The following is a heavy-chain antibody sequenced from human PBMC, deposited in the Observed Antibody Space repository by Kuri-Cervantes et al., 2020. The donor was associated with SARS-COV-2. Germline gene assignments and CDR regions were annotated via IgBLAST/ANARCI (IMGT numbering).Heavy chain of an antibody. Sequence: LSLTCAASGFTFSSYSMNWVRQAPGKGLEWVSVISGSGETIHYADSVQGRFTISRDNSKKMLYLQMKSLRAEDTATYYCALEIMSFFGMDVWGQGTTVTVSS. CDR3: ALEIMSFFGMDV. D-gene: IGHD2-8*01. CDR1: GFTFSSYS. CDR2: ISGSGETI. V-gene: IGHV3-23*01. J-gene: IGHJ6*02.